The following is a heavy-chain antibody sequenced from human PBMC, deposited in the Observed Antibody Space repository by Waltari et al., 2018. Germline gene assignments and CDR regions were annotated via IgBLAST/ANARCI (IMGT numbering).Heavy chain of an antibody. Sequence: QVQLQESGPGLVKPSETLSLTCTVSGGSISSYYWSWIRQPAGKGLEWIGRNYTSGSTNYNPSLKSRVTMSVDTSKNQFSLKLSSVTAADTAVYYCARDRGRLELRSWFDPWGQGTLVTVSS. CDR2: NYTSGST. J-gene: IGHJ5*02. D-gene: IGHD1-7*01. V-gene: IGHV4-4*07. CDR1: GGSISSYY. CDR3: ARDRGRLELRSWFDP.